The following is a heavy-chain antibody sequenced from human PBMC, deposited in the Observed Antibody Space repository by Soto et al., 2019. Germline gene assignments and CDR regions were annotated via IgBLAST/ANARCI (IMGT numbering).Heavy chain of an antibody. CDR3: VSQRTSVLTQAYFDY. CDR2: VYYRGRS. J-gene: IGHJ4*02. V-gene: IGHV4-39*01. Sequence: SETLSLTXTVSGGSVSNSNYYWGWIRQSPGKGLEWIGSVYYRGRSYSKSSVKSRVTISVDTSKNQFSLNLNSVTASDTAVYFCVSQRTSVLTQAYFDYWGPGALVTVSS. D-gene: IGHD2-8*01. CDR1: GGSVSNSNYY.